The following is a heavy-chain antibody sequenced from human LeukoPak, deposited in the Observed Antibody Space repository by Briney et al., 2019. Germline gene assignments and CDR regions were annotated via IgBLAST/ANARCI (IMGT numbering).Heavy chain of an antibody. Sequence: SETLSLTCTVSGGSISSGGYYWSWIRQPPGKGLEWIGYIYHSGSTYYNPSLKSRVTISVDRSKNQFSLKLSSVTAADTAVYYCARGVDVVVVAATYYFDYWGQGTLVTVSS. CDR2: IYHSGST. CDR3: ARGVDVVVVAATYYFDY. V-gene: IGHV4-30-2*01. J-gene: IGHJ4*02. CDR1: GGSISSGGYY. D-gene: IGHD2-15*01.